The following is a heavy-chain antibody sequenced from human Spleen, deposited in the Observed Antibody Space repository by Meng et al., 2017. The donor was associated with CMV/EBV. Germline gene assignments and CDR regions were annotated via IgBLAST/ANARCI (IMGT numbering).Heavy chain of an antibody. J-gene: IGHJ4*02. V-gene: IGHV3-21*01. CDR3: ARGRIAVAGTYSF. CDR2: ISSSSSYI. Sequence: GESLKISCAVSGFTFSNYAMYWVRQAPGKGLEWVSSISSSSSYIYYADSVKGRFTISRDNAKNSLYLQMNSLRAEDTAVYYCARGRIAVAGTYSFWGQGTLVTVSS. D-gene: IGHD6-19*01. CDR1: GFTFSNYA.